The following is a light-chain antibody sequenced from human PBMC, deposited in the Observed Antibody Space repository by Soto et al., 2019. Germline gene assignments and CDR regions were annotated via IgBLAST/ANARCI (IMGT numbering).Light chain of an antibody. CDR2: TAS. CDR3: HQYARAPLT. CDR1: QSVGRNY. J-gene: IGKJ4*01. Sequence: DIVLTQSPGTLSLSPGESATRSCRASQSVGRNYLAWFQKKHGQAPRXXIHTASGGATGIPDRFSVILYGTAGNITVSRLETEDRSIYDGHQYARAPLTFGGGTKVDI. V-gene: IGKV3-20*01.